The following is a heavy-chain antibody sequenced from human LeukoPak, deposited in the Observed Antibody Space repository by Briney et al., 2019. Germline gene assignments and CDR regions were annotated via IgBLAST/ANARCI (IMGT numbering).Heavy chain of an antibody. V-gene: IGHV3-23*01. CDR1: GFTFSSYA. CDR2: ISGSGGST. J-gene: IGHJ4*02. D-gene: IGHD6-13*01. CDR3: AKDLGYSSSWYWGDGNY. Sequence: GGSLRLSCAASGFTFSSYAMSWVRQAPGKGLEWVSAISGSGGSTYYADSVKGRFTISRDNSKNTLYLQMNSLRAEDTAVYYCAKDLGYSSSWYWGDGNYWGQGTLVTVSS.